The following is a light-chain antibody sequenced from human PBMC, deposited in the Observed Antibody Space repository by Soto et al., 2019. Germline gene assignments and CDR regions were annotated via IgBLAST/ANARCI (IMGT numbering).Light chain of an antibody. Sequence: QSALTQPPSASGSPGQSVTISCTGTSSDVGGYNYVSWYQQHPGKAPKLMIYEVSKRPSGVPDRFSGSKSGNMASLTVSGLQAEDEADYYCSSYAGSKGLVFGTGTKLTVL. V-gene: IGLV2-8*01. CDR3: SSYAGSKGLV. CDR2: EVS. CDR1: SSDVGGYNY. J-gene: IGLJ1*01.